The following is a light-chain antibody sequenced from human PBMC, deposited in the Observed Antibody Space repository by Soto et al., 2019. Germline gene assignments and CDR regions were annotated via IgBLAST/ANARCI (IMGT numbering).Light chain of an antibody. CDR3: QAWDSSTGG. V-gene: IGLV3-1*01. J-gene: IGLJ1*01. CDR2: QDS. Sequence: SYELTQPPSVSVSPGQTASITCSGAKLGDKYACWYQQKPGQYPVLVIYQDSKRPSGIPERFSGSNSGNTATLTISGTQAMDEADYYCQAWDSSTGGFGTGTKLTV. CDR1: KLGDKY.